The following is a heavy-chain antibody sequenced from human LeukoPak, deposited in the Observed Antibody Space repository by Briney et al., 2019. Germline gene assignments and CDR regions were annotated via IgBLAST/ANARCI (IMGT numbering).Heavy chain of an antibody. Sequence: PSETLSLTCAVYGGSFSGYYWSWIRQPPGKGLEWIGEINHSGSTNYNPSLKSRVTISVDTSKNQFSLKLSSVTAADTAVYYCARRRYRVAAVGCFDPWGQGTLVTVSS. CDR1: GGSFSGYY. J-gene: IGHJ5*02. V-gene: IGHV4-34*01. D-gene: IGHD6-13*01. CDR2: INHSGST. CDR3: ARRRYRVAAVGCFDP.